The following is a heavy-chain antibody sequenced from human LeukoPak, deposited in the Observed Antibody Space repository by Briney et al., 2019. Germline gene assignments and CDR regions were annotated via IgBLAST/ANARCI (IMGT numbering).Heavy chain of an antibody. J-gene: IGHJ4*02. V-gene: IGHV1-2*04. CDR2: INPNSGGT. CDR1: GYTFTGYY. Sequence: ASVKVSCKASGYTFTGYYMHWVRQAPGQGLEWMGWINPNSGGTNYAQKLQGWVTMTRDTSISTAYMELSRLRSDDTAVYYCARGWFGELGTYYFDYWGQGTLVTVSS. D-gene: IGHD3-10*01. CDR3: ARGWFGELGTYYFDY.